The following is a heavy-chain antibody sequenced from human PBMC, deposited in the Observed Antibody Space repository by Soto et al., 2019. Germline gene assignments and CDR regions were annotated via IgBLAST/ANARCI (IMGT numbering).Heavy chain of an antibody. CDR2: IWYDGSNK. Sequence: QVQLVESGGGVVQPGRSLRLSCAASGFTFSSYGMHWVRQAPGKGLEWVAVIWYDGSNKYYADSVKGRFTISRDNSKNTLYLKMNSLRAADTAVYYCARGDFWSGYFPSSYYYGMDVWGQGTTVTVSS. V-gene: IGHV3-33*01. CDR3: ARGDFWSGYFPSSYYYGMDV. J-gene: IGHJ6*02. D-gene: IGHD3-3*01. CDR1: GFTFSSYG.